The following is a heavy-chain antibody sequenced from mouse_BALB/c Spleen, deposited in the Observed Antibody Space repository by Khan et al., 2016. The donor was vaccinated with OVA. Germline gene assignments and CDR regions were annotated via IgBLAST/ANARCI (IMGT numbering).Heavy chain of an antibody. CDR3: AHIYYGDWGFAY. J-gene: IGHJ3*01. Sequence: QVQLQQPGAELVRPGASVKLSCKASGYTFTTYWMNWMKQRPGQGLEWIGMIDPSDSNTNYNQTFKVKATLTVDKSSTNSYMQLSSLTSEDSAVYYCAHIYYGDWGFAYWGQGTLVTVSA. D-gene: IGHD2-13*01. V-gene: IGHV1-61*01. CDR1: GYTFTTYW. CDR2: IDPSDSNT.